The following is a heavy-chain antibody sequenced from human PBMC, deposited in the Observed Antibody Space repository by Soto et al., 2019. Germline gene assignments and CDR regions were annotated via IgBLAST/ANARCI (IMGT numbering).Heavy chain of an antibody. CDR2: ILFDGSTK. CDR3: ARRPGYCSTTRCYGRDFAMDV. CDR1: RFTFSNYA. Sequence: QVQLVEFGGGVVQPGRSLRLSCAASRFTFSNYAMHWVRQAPGKGLEWVALILFDGSTKYYAASVKGRFPISRDNSRNTLYRQMHSLSAEDTAVYYCARRPGYCSTTRCYGRDFAMDVWGKGTTVTVSA. V-gene: IGHV3-30-3*01. D-gene: IGHD2-2*01. J-gene: IGHJ6*04.